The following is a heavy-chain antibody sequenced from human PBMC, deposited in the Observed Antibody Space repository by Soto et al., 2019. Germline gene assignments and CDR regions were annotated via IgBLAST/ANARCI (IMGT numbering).Heavy chain of an antibody. V-gene: IGHV4-4*02. D-gene: IGHD1-26*01. CDR2: IFHSGST. Sequence: SETLSLTCAVSGGSTSSNNWWSWVRQPPGKGLEWIGEIFHSGSTHYSPSLKSRVTISVDKSRKYFSLNLTSVTAADTAVYYCARVYSGSHSDSWGQGTLVT. CDR3: ARVYSGSHSDS. J-gene: IGHJ4*02. CDR1: GGSTSSNNW.